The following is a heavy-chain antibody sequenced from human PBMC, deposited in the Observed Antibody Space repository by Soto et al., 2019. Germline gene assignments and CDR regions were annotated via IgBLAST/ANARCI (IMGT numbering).Heavy chain of an antibody. CDR2: ISGSGGST. Sequence: GGSLRLSCAASGFTFSSYAMSWVRQAPGKGLEWVSAISGSGGSTYYADSVKGRFTISRDNSKNTLYLQMNSLRAEDTAVYYCGKGSSLKHYYYMDVWGKGIMVTVSS. J-gene: IGHJ6*03. CDR3: GKGSSLKHYYYMDV. D-gene: IGHD6-13*01. V-gene: IGHV3-23*01. CDR1: GFTFSSYA.